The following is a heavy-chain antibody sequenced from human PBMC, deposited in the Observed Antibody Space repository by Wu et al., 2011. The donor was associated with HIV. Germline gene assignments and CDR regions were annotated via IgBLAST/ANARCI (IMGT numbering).Heavy chain of an antibody. V-gene: IGHV1-69*06. D-gene: IGHD2-8*01. J-gene: IGHJ3*02. CDR1: GYTFTSYG. CDR3: ARDLSGVNPTNAFDI. CDR2: IIPFFGTA. Sequence: QVQLVQSGAEVKKPGASVKVSCKASGYTFTSYGISWVRQATGQGLEWMGRIIPFFGTAIYAHKFQGRVSISADRSTSTVYMELSSLRSEDTAMYYCARDLSGVNPTNAFDIWGQGTMVTVSS.